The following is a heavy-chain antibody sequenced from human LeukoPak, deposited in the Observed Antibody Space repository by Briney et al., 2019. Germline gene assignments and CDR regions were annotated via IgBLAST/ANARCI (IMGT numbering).Heavy chain of an antibody. CDR2: IYYSGSA. Sequence: PSETLSLTCTVSGGSISSYYWAWLRQPPGRGLEWIGSIYYSGSAYYNPSLKSRVTISVDTSKNQFSLKLSSVTAADTAVYYCALSDLAVDYWGQGTLVTVSS. V-gene: IGHV4-39*01. D-gene: IGHD6-19*01. CDR1: GGSISSYY. J-gene: IGHJ4*02. CDR3: ALSDLAVDY.